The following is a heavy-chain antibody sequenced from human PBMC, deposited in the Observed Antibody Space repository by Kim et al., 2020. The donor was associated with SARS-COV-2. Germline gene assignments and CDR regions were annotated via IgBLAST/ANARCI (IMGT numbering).Heavy chain of an antibody. D-gene: IGHD6-19*01. CDR1: GGSISSSSYY. V-gene: IGHV4-39*01. Sequence: SETLSLTCTVSGGSISSSSYYWGWIRQPPGKGLEWIGSIYYSGSTYYNPSLKSRVTISVDTSKNQFSLKLSSVTAADTAVYYCARGIAVAGDYYYYMDV. CDR3: ARGIAVAGDYYYYMDV. J-gene: IGHJ6*03. CDR2: IYYSGST.